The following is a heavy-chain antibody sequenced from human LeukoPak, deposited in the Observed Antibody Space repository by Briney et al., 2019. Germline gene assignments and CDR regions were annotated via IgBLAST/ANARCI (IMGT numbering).Heavy chain of an antibody. D-gene: IGHD1-26*01. CDR2: INGRGNYI. CDR1: GFTFSAYS. Sequence: PGGSLRLSCEASGFTFSAYSMNRVRQAPGKGLEWVSSINGRGNYIYYADSVKGRFTISRDNAKNSLYLQMDSLRAEDAALYFCVTEDGMVGATSSFDYWGQGTLVTVSS. CDR3: VTEDGMVGATSSFDY. V-gene: IGHV3-21*01. J-gene: IGHJ4*02.